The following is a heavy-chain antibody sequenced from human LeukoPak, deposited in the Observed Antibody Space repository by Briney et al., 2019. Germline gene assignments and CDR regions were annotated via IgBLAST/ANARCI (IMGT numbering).Heavy chain of an antibody. D-gene: IGHD6-19*01. CDR3: ARSGYSSSAYYYYGMDV. Sequence: GGSLRLSCAASGFTFSSYAMSWVRQAPGKGLEWVSAISGSGGSTYYADSVKGRFTISRDNSKNTLYLQMNSLRAEDTAVYYCARSGYSSSAYYYYGMDVWGQGTTVTVFS. CDR2: ISGSGGST. V-gene: IGHV3-23*01. J-gene: IGHJ6*02. CDR1: GFTFSSYA.